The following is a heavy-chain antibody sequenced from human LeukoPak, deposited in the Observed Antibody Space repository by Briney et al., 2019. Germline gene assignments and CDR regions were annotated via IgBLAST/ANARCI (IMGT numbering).Heavy chain of an antibody. Sequence: GGSLRLSCAASGFTFSSYSMNWVRQAPGKGLEWVSSTSSSSSYIYYADSVKGRFTISRDNAKNSLYLQMNSLRAEDTAVYYCARDEVKETMTDYWGQGTLVTVSS. V-gene: IGHV3-21*01. CDR1: GFTFSSYS. CDR2: TSSSSSYI. J-gene: IGHJ4*02. D-gene: IGHD3-22*01. CDR3: ARDEVKETMTDY.